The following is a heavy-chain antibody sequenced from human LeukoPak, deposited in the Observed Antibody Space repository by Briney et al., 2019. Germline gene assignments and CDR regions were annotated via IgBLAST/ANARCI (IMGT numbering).Heavy chain of an antibody. D-gene: IGHD1-14*01. CDR3: ARVSTGGRYDY. V-gene: IGHV4-4*07. Sequence: PSETLSLTCTVSDGSISSYYWSWIRQPAGKGLEWIGRIFSTGSTNYNPSLKSRVTMSVYTSKNQISLTLSSVAAADTAVYYCARVSTGGRYDYWGQGTLVTVSS. CDR1: DGSISSYY. J-gene: IGHJ4*02. CDR2: IFSTGST.